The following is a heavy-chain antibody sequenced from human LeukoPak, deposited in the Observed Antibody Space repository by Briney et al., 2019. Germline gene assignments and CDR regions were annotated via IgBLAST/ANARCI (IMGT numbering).Heavy chain of an antibody. V-gene: IGHV3-48*01. Sequence: GGSLRLSCGASGFTFSSYSMNWVRQAPGEGLEWISYFSTRSGTISYADSVKGRFTISRDNAKNSLYLQMNSLRAEDTAVYYCARDQGYAFDYWGQGILVTVSS. CDR1: GFTFSSYS. CDR2: FSTRSGTI. J-gene: IGHJ4*02. CDR3: ARDQGYAFDY. D-gene: IGHD2-2*01.